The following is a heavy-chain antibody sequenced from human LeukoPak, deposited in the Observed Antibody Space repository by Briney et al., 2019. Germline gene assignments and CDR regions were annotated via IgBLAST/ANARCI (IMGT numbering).Heavy chain of an antibody. J-gene: IGHJ5*02. Sequence: ASVKVSCKASGYTFTSYAMHWVRQAPGQRLEWMGWINAGNGNTEYSQKFQGRVTITRDTSASTAYMELSSLRSEDTAVYYCARGGWSAAGPYNWFDPWGQGTLVTVSS. D-gene: IGHD6-13*01. CDR2: INAGNGNT. V-gene: IGHV1-3*01. CDR1: GYTFTSYA. CDR3: ARGGWSAAGPYNWFDP.